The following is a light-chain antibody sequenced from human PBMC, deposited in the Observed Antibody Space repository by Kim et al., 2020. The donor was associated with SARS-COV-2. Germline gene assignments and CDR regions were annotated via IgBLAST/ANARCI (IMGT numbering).Light chain of an antibody. CDR2: YNS. Sequence: APGKLAKMSCGGNNIGSNSVNWYQQKPGQALMLFIYYNSYRPSGIPERFSGSNSGNTATLTFSRVEAGNEADYYCQVWDSSSDHYVFGTGTMVTVL. V-gene: IGLV3-21*04. J-gene: IGLJ1*01. CDR3: QVWDSSSDHYV. CDR1: NIGSNS.